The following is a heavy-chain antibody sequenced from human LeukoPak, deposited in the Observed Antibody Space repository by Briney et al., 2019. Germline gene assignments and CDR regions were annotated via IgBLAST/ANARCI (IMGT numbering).Heavy chain of an antibody. CDR3: ARHVHRVAALNWFDP. J-gene: IGHJ5*02. CDR1: GGSFSGYY. Sequence: PSETLSLTCAVYGGSFSGYYWSWIRQPPGKGLEWIGEINHSGSTNYNPSLKSRVTISVDTSKNQFSLKLSSVTAADTAVYYCARHVHRVAALNWFDPWGQGTLVTVSS. V-gene: IGHV4-34*01. D-gene: IGHD2-15*01. CDR2: INHSGST.